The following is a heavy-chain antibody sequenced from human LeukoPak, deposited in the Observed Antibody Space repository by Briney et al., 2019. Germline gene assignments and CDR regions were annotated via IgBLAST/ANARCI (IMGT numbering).Heavy chain of an antibody. Sequence: PGGSLRLPCAASGFTFSRYWMHWVRQAPGKGLMWVSRISPDGSTTLYADSVKGRFTISRDKTKNTLYLQMNSLRAEDTAVYYCAKDGSYCGGDCQGCFDYWGQGTLVTVSS. CDR1: GFTFSRYW. CDR3: AKDGSYCGGDCQGCFDY. V-gene: IGHV3-74*03. D-gene: IGHD2-21*02. J-gene: IGHJ4*02. CDR2: ISPDGSTT.